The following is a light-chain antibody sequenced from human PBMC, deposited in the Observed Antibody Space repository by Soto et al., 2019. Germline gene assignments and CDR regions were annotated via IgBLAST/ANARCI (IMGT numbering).Light chain of an antibody. CDR1: QSVSNF. CDR3: QQRSNWPWK. Sequence: EIVLTQSPATLSLSPGERATLSCRASQSVSNFLAWYQQQPGQAPRLLISDASNRATGIPGRFSGSGSWTDFSLTISSLEPEEFAVYYCQQRSNWPWKFGQGTKVEIK. J-gene: IGKJ1*01. V-gene: IGKV3-11*01. CDR2: DAS.